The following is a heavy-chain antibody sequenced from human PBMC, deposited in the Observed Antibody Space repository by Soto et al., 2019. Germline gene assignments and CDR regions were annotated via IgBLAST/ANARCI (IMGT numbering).Heavy chain of an antibody. J-gene: IGHJ5*02. V-gene: IGHV3-30*18. CDR3: TKDDGIAVAGTRGRWFDP. CDR1: GFTFSSYG. CDR2: ISYDGSNK. Sequence: GGSLRLSCAASGFTFSSYGMHWVRQAPGKGLEWVAVISYDGSNKYYADSVKGRFTISRDNSKNTLYLQMNSLRAEDTAVYYCTKDDGIAVAGTRGRWFDPWGQGTLVTVSS. D-gene: IGHD6-19*01.